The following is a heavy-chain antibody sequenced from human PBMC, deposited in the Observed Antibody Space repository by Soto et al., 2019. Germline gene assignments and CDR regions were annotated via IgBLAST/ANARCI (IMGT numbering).Heavy chain of an antibody. CDR3: ARDLRSGSHRHDAFDI. CDR2: IIPIFGTA. V-gene: IGHV1-69*13. J-gene: IGHJ3*02. Sequence: SVNVSCKSSGGTFSSYSISWVRQAPGQGLEWMGGIIPIFGTANYAQKFQGRVTITADESTSTAYMELSSLRSEDTAVYYCARDLRSGSHRHDAFDIWGQGTMVTVSS. D-gene: IGHD1-26*01. CDR1: GGTFSSYS.